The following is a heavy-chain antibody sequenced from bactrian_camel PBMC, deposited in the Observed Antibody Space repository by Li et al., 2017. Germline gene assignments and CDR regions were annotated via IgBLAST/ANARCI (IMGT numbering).Heavy chain of an antibody. CDR3: AADDVPRRPCTVRLFTRGNY. CDR1: GFSNTRYC. J-gene: IGHJ4*01. V-gene: IGHV3S55*01. Sequence: VQLVESGGGSVQAGGSLTLSCTGAPLGFSNTRYCLGWFRQAPGKEREGIASYDSDGRSTYAESVAGRFTISTDNAKGILFLQMNNLKPEDTAMYYCAADDVPRRPCTVRLFTRGNYWGQGTQVTVS. CDR2: YDSDGRS. D-gene: IGHD1*01.